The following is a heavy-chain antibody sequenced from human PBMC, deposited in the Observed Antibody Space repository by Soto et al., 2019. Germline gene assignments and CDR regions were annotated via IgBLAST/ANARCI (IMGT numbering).Heavy chain of an antibody. CDR1: GFTFSSYG. D-gene: IGHD5-12*01. CDR2: ISYDGSNK. CDR3: AKATIGYFDY. Sequence: QVQLVESGGGVVQPGRSLRLSCAASGFTFSSYGMHWVRQAPGKGLEWVAVISYDGSNKYYSDSVKDRFTISRDNSKNTLYLQMNSLRGEDTAVYYCAKATIGYFDYWGQGTLVTVSS. J-gene: IGHJ4*02. V-gene: IGHV3-30*18.